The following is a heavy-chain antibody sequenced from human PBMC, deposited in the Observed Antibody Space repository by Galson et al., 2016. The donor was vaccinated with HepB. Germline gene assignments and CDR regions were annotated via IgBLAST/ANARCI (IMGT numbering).Heavy chain of an antibody. CDR3: VREIGGGSFDS. CDR1: DASIVSDS. D-gene: IGHD3-10*01. CDR2: ISYSESN. Sequence: SETLSPTCTVYDASIVSDSWSWIRQPPGMGLEWVGNISYSESNNYNTSLKSRATISIDTANNNLSLKLTSVTVADTAVYFCVREIGGGSFDSWGQGTLVTVST. J-gene: IGHJ4*02. V-gene: IGHV4-59*08.